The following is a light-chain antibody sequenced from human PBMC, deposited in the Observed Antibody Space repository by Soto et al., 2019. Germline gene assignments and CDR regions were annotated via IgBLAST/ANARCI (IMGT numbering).Light chain of an antibody. CDR1: QSISSS. V-gene: IGKV3D-15*01. J-gene: IGKJ5*01. Sequence: EIVLTQSPGILSLSPGERASLSCGASQSISSSFLAWYQQKPGQAPRLLIYDASTRATGTPAGFSGSGSGTKFTLSISSLQSEDFAVYYCQQYNNWPITFGQGTRLEIK. CDR2: DAS. CDR3: QQYNNWPIT.